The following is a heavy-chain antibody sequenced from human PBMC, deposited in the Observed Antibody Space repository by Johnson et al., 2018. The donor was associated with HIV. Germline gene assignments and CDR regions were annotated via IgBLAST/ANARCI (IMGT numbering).Heavy chain of an antibody. V-gene: IGHV3-7*03. Sequence: VQLVESGGGLVKTGGSLRLSCAASGFSFTNAWMSWVRQAPGKGLEWVAKIKQDGSAKYYVDSVKGRFTISRDNAKNSLYLQMNSLRAEDTAVYYCARERLRAGAFDIWGQGTKVTVSS. CDR3: ARERLRAGAFDI. CDR1: GFSFTNAW. J-gene: IGHJ3*02. CDR2: IKQDGSAK. D-gene: IGHD6-13*01.